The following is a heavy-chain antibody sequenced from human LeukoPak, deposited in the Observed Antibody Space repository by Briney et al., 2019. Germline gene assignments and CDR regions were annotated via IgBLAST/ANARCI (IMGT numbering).Heavy chain of an antibody. V-gene: IGHV3-30*18. Sequence: PGGSLRLSCAASGFTVSSSYMYWVRQAPGKGLEWVAVISYDGSNKYYADSVKGRFTISRDNSKNTLYLQMNSLRAEDTAVYYCAKEEGRGYYDSSGYYRPPHFDYWGQGTLVTVSS. J-gene: IGHJ4*02. D-gene: IGHD3-22*01. CDR2: ISYDGSNK. CDR3: AKEEGRGYYDSSGYYRPPHFDY. CDR1: GFTVSSSY.